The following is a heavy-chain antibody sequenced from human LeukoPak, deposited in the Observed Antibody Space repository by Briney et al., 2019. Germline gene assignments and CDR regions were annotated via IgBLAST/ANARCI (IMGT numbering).Heavy chain of an antibody. V-gene: IGHV4-39*01. CDR3: ARQVVAVAGTGYFDY. CDR1: GGSISSSSYY. D-gene: IGHD6-19*01. CDR2: IYYSGST. Sequence: SETLSLTCTVSGGSISSSSYYWGWIRQPPGKGLEWIGSIYYSGSTYYNASLRSRDTISVDTSKNQFSLKLNSVTAADTAVYFCARQVVAVAGTGYFDYWGQGTLVTVSS. J-gene: IGHJ4*02.